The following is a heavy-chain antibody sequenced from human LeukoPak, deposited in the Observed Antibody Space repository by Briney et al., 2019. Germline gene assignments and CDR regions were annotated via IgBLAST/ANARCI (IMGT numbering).Heavy chain of an antibody. V-gene: IGHV4-61*02. J-gene: IGHJ4*02. D-gene: IGHD2-21*02. Sequence: SETLSLTCTVSGGSISSGSHYWSWIRQPAGKRLEWIGRIYTSGSTNYNPSLKSLVTISVDTSKNQFSLKLNSMTAADTAFYYCARGAAAAILFDYWGQGTLVTVSS. CDR2: IYTSGST. CDR3: ARGAAAAILFDY. CDR1: GGSISSGSHY.